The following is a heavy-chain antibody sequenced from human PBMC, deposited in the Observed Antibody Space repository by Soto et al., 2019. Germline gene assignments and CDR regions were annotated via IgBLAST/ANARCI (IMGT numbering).Heavy chain of an antibody. J-gene: IGHJ5*02. D-gene: IGHD3-10*01. Sequence: PLETLSLTCTVSGGSISSSSYFWGWIRQPPGKGLEWIGSMYYSGTTYYNPSLKSRVTISVDTSKNQFSLKLSSVTAADTAIYYCQIAIRGVSIVATGPWGQGTLVTAPQ. V-gene: IGHV4-39*02. CDR3: QIAIRGVSIVATGP. CDR2: MYYSGTT. CDR1: GGSISSSSYF.